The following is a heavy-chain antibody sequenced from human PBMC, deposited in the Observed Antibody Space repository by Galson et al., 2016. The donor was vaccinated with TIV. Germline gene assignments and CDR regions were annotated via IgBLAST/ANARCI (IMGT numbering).Heavy chain of an antibody. D-gene: IGHD4-17*01. V-gene: IGHV1-8*02. Sequence: SVKVSCKASGYTFTSYDINWVRQATGQGLEWMGWMNPNSGNTGYAQKFRGRVTMTRNTSVRTAYTELSSLTSEDTAVYYCARSGDYGDYWGQGTLVTVSS. J-gene: IGHJ4*02. CDR2: MNPNSGNT. CDR1: GYTFTSYD. CDR3: ARSGDYGDY.